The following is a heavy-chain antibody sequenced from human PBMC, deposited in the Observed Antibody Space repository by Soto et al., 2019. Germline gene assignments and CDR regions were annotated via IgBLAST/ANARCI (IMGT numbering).Heavy chain of an antibody. CDR3: ARGGTDYGDYEPYYYYGMDV. V-gene: IGHV4-34*01. J-gene: IGHJ6*02. D-gene: IGHD4-17*01. CDR2: INHSGGT. Sequence: KPSETLSLTCAVYGGSFSGYYWSWIRQPPGKGLEWIGEINHSGGTNYNPSLKSRVTISVDTSKNQFSLKLSSVTAADTAVYYCARGGTDYGDYEPYYYYGMDVWGQGTTVTVSS. CDR1: GGSFSGYY.